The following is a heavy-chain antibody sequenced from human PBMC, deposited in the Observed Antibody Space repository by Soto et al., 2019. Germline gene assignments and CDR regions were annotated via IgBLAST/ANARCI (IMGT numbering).Heavy chain of an antibody. Sequence: PSQTLSLTCAISGDSVSSNTAAWNWIRSSPSRGLEWLGRTYYRSNWRHDYAVAVKSRITVNPDTSKNHFSLQLNSVTPDDTAVIYCEGGVAGPGFALGGKGTLVTVSS. V-gene: IGHV6-1*01. J-gene: IGHJ4*02. CDR1: GDSVSSNTAA. D-gene: IGHD6-19*01. CDR2: TYYRSNWRH. CDR3: EGGVAGPGFAL.